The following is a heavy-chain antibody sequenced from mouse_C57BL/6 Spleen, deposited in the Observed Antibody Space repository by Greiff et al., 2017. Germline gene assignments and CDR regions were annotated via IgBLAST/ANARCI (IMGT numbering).Heavy chain of an antibody. J-gene: IGHJ2*01. Sequence: VQLQQSGPELVKPGASVKLSCKASGYTFTSYDINWVKQRPGQGLEWSCWIYPRDGSTKYNEKFKGKATLTVDTSSSTAYMELHSLTSEDSAVYFCARSGYYGSSYFDYWGQGTTLTVSS. CDR2: IYPRDGST. D-gene: IGHD1-1*01. CDR1: GYTFTSYD. V-gene: IGHV1-85*01. CDR3: ARSGYYGSSYFDY.